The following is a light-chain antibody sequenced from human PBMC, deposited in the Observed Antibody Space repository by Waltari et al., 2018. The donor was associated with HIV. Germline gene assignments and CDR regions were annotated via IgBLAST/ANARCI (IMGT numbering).Light chain of an antibody. CDR1: SSDVGGYHY. CDR3: CSYAGRYTYV. V-gene: IGLV2-11*01. Sequence: QSALTHPRSVSGSPGQSVTISCTGTSSDVGGYHYGSWYQHHPDKAPKVIIYDVSKRPSGVPDRFSGSKSGNTASLTISGLQAEDEAVYYCCSYAGRYTYVFGTGTTVTVL. CDR2: DVS. J-gene: IGLJ1*01.